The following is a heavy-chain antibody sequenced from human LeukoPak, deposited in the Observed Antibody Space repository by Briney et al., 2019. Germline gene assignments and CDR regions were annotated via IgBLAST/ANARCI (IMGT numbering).Heavy chain of an antibody. D-gene: IGHD3-10*01. CDR2: IRYDGSSK. J-gene: IGHJ4*02. CDR3: AKDLMVRGVIIPFVY. CDR1: GFTFSSYG. V-gene: IGHV3-30*02. Sequence: GGSLRLSCAASGFTFSSYGMHWVRQAPGKGLEWVAFIRYDGSSKYYADSVKGRFTISRDNSKNTLYLQMNSLRAEDTAVYYCAKDLMVRGVIIPFVYWGQGTLVTVSS.